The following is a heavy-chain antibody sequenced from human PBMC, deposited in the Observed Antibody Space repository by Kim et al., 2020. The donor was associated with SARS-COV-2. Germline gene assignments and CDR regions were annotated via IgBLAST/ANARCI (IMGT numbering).Heavy chain of an antibody. J-gene: IGHJ4*02. V-gene: IGHV1-24*01. CDR1: GYTLTELS. D-gene: IGHD3-3*01. CDR2: FDPEDGET. Sequence: ASVKVSCKVSGYTLTELSMHWVRQAPGKGLEWMGGFDPEDGETIYAQKFQGRVTMTEDTSTDTAYMELSSLRSEDTAVYYCATVRADFWSGYFPLDYWGQGTLVTVSS. CDR3: ATVRADFWSGYFPLDY.